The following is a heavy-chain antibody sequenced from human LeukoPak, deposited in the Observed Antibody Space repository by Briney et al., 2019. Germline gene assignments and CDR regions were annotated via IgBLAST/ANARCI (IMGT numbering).Heavy chain of an antibody. Sequence: GGPLRLSCVASGLTFSKAWVTWVRQAPGKGLEWVGRSKSKTDGGTIDYGAPVKGRFSISRDDSKSTLYLQMNSLKTDDTAVYYCATDGYCSGGSCYSYDNWGQGTLVTVSS. CDR1: GLTFSKAW. CDR3: ATDGYCSGGSCYSYDN. CDR2: SKSKTDGGTI. D-gene: IGHD2-15*01. V-gene: IGHV3-15*01. J-gene: IGHJ4*02.